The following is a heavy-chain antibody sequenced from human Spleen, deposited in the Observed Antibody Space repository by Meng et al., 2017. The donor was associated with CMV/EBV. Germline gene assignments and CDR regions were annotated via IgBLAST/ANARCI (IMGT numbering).Heavy chain of an antibody. CDR3: ARLQGVPPHEGFDP. D-gene: IGHD2-2*01. CDR2: MNPISGNT. CDR1: GYSFTSYD. Sequence: ASVKVSCKASGYSFTSYDINWVRQATGQGLEWIGWMNPISGNTGYAQKFQGRVTMTRNTATSTAYMELSNLKSEDTAMYYCARLQGVPPHEGFDPWGQGTLVTVSS. V-gene: IGHV1-8*01. J-gene: IGHJ5*02.